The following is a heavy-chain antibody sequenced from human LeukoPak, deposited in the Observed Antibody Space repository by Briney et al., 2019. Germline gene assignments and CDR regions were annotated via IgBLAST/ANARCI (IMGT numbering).Heavy chain of an antibody. CDR2: IYPGDSDN. Sequence: GESLKISCKGSGYRFTSYWLGWVRPLPGKGLGWMGIIYPGDSDNRYSPSLEGQDTISADKSISTASLQWSCLKPADPAMYYCAVHGDYGDYWGQGTLVTVSS. J-gene: IGHJ4*02. CDR1: GYRFTSYW. V-gene: IGHV5-51*01. D-gene: IGHD4-17*01. CDR3: AVHGDYGDY.